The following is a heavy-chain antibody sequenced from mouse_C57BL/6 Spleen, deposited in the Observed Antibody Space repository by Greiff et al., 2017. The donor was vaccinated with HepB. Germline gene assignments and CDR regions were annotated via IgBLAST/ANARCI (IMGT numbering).Heavy chain of an antibody. J-gene: IGHJ1*03. CDR3: ARPDYYGSSHWYFDV. D-gene: IGHD1-1*01. CDR1: GFTFSDYG. CDR2: ISSGSSTI. V-gene: IGHV5-17*01. Sequence: EVQLVESGGGLVKPGGSLKLSCAASGFTFSDYGMHWVRQAPEKGLEWVAYISSGSSTIYYADTVKGRFTISSDNAKNTLFLQMTSLRSEDTAMYYCARPDYYGSSHWYFDVWGTGTTVTVSS.